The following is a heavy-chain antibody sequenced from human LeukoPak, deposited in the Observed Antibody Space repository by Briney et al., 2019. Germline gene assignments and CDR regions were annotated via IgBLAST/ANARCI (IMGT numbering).Heavy chain of an antibody. V-gene: IGHV3-74*01. D-gene: IGHD3-22*01. CDR2: INSDGSST. J-gene: IGHJ6*02. Sequence: GGSLRLSCAASGFTFSSYWMSWVRQAPGKGLVWVSRINSDGSSTSYADSVKGRFTISRDNAKNTLYLQMNSLRAEDTAVYYCARVRSGYYYPYYYYGMDVWGQGTTVTVSS. CDR1: GFTFSSYW. CDR3: ARVRSGYYYPYYYYGMDV.